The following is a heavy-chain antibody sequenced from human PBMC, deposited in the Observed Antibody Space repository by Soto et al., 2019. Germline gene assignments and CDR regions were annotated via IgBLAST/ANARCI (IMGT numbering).Heavy chain of an antibody. D-gene: IGHD1-26*01. Sequence: EVQLVESGGGLVQPGGSLRLSCAASGFTFSSYDMHWVRQATGKGLEWVSAIGTAGDTYYPGSVKGRFTISRENAKNSLYLQMNSLRAGDTAVYYCARAGATHNYYFDYWGQGTLVTVSS. CDR3: ARAGATHNYYFDY. J-gene: IGHJ4*02. CDR2: IGTAGDT. CDR1: GFTFSSYD. V-gene: IGHV3-13*04.